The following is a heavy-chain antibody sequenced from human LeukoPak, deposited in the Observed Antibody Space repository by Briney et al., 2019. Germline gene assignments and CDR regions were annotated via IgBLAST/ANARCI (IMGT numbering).Heavy chain of an antibody. V-gene: IGHV3-23*01. J-gene: IGHJ4*02. CDR3: ARDRAAFDY. CDR1: GFTFGSFP. D-gene: IGHD6-25*01. CDR2: ITGQGGNT. Sequence: GGSLRLSCAASGFTFGSFPMSWVRQAPGKGLQWVSGITGQGGNTYYADSVEGRFTISRDNSKNTLSLQMDSLRAEDTAVYYCARDRAAFDYWGQGTLVTVSS.